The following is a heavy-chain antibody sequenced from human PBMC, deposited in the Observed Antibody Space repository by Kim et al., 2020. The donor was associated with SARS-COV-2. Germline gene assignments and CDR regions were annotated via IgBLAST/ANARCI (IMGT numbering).Heavy chain of an antibody. CDR1: GYSISSGYY. D-gene: IGHD3-10*01. CDR2: IYHSGST. J-gene: IGHJ6*02. V-gene: IGHV4-38-2*02. CDR3: ARVGYGSGSYYNVHGMDV. Sequence: SETLSLTCTVSGYSISSGYYWGWIRQPPGKGLEWIGSIYHSGSTYYNPSLKSRVTISVDTSKNQFSLKLSSVTAADTAVYYCARVGYGSGSYYNVHGMDVWGQGTTVTVSS.